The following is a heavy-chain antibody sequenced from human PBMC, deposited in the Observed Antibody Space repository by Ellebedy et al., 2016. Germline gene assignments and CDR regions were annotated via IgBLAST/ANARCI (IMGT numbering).Heavy chain of an antibody. V-gene: IGHV4-4*02. CDR2: IYHSGST. CDR1: GGSISSSNW. Sequence: SETLSLTXAVSGGSISSSNWWSWVRQPPGKGLEWIGEIYHSGSTNYNPSLKSRVTISVDTSKNQFSLKLSSVTAADTAVYYCARGGSDPFDYWGQGTLVTVSS. CDR3: ARGGSDPFDY. D-gene: IGHD3-10*01. J-gene: IGHJ4*02.